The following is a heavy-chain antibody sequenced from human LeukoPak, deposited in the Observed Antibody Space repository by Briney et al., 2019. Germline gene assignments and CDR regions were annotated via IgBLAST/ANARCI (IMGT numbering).Heavy chain of an antibody. CDR2: INHSGST. CDR1: GGSFSGYY. CDR3: ASYSGSYDWFDP. J-gene: IGHJ5*02. Sequence: SSETLSLTCAVYGGSFSGYYWSWIRQPPGKGLEWIGEINHSGSTNYNPSLKSRVTLSVDTSKNQFSLKLSSVTAADTAVYYCASYSGSYDWFDPWGQGTLVTVSS. V-gene: IGHV4-34*01. D-gene: IGHD1-26*01.